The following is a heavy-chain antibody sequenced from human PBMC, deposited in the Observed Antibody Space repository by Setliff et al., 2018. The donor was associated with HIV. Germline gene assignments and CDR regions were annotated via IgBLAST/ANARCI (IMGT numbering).Heavy chain of an antibody. CDR1: GGSITGHY. D-gene: IGHD2-2*01. CDR3: ARHRDPPGTSRIYYYYYMDL. J-gene: IGHJ6*03. V-gene: IGHV4-59*04. Sequence: PSETLSLTCTVSGGSITGHYWSWIRQPPGKRLEWLGSIYQSGSTSYNPSLSSRPTISVDTSKNQVSLRLSSVTAADTGVYYCARHRDPPGTSRIYYYYYMDLWGEGTTVTVSS. CDR2: IYQSGST.